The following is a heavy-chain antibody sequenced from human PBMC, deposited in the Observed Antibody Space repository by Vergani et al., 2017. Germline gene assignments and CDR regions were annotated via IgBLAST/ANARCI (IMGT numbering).Heavy chain of an antibody. V-gene: IGHV5-51*01. CDR2: IYPGDSDT. D-gene: IGHD5-18*01. CDR3: XRWDAAMVTSYYYYGMDV. Sequence: EVQLVQSGAEVKKPGESLKISCKGSGYSFTSYWIGWVRQMPGKGLEWMGIIYPGDSDTRYSPSFQGQVTISADKSISTAYLQWSSLKASDTAMYYCXRWDAAMVTSYYYYGMDVWGQGTTVTVSS. CDR1: GYSFTSYW. J-gene: IGHJ6*02.